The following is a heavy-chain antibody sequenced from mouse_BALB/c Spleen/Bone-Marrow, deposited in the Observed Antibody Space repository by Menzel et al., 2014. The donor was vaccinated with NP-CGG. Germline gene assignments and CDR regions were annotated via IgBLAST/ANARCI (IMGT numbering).Heavy chain of an antibody. CDR1: GFTFSSYG. V-gene: IGHV5-6*02. Sequence: EVMLVESGGDLVKPGGSLKLSCVASGFTFSSYGMSWVRQTPDKRLEWVATISSGGSSTYYPASVKGRFTISRDNAKSTLYLQMSSLNSEDTAMYYCTRRPLQANSYFDCWGRGTTLTVSS. CDR2: ISSGGSST. CDR3: TRRPLQANSYFDC. D-gene: IGHD3-2*02. J-gene: IGHJ2*01.